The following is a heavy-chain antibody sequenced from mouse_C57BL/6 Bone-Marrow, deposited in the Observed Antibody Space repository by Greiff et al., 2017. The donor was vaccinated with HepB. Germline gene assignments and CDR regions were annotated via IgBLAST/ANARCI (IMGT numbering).Heavy chain of an antibody. Sequence: EVQVVESGEGLVKPGGSLKLSCAASGFTFSSYAMSWVRQTPEKRLEWVAYISSGGDYIYYADTVKGRFTLSRDNARNTLYLQMSSLKSEDTAMYYCTRYYYGSSYAMDYWGQGTSVTVSS. CDR2: ISSGGDYI. J-gene: IGHJ4*01. D-gene: IGHD1-1*01. CDR3: TRYYYGSSYAMDY. V-gene: IGHV5-9-1*02. CDR1: GFTFSSYA.